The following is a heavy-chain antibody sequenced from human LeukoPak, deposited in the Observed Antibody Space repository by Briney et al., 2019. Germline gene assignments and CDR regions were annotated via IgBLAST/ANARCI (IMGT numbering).Heavy chain of an antibody. D-gene: IGHD5-24*01. CDR2: VYYSGST. CDR3: ARERRDGYKVYFDY. Sequence: TPSGTLSLTCAVSGGSISSSNWWSWVRQPPGKGLEWIGYVYYSGSTNYNPSLKSRVTISVDTSKNQFSLRLSSVTAADTAVYYCARERRDGYKVYFDYWGQGTLVTVSS. CDR1: GGSISSSNW. J-gene: IGHJ4*02. V-gene: IGHV4-4*02.